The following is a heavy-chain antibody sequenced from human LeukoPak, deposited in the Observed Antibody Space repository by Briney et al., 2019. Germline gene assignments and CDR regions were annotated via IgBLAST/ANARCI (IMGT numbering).Heavy chain of an antibody. V-gene: IGHV4-39*07. CDR1: GFTFSSYS. CDR3: ARENLAVAGTGTSYYYYYYMDV. CDR2: IYYSGST. Sequence: GSLRLSCAASGFTFSSYSMNWVRQAPGKGLEWIGSIYYSGSTYYNPSLKSRVTISVDTSKNQFSLKLSSVTAADTAVYYCARENLAVAGTGTSYYYYYYMDVWGKGTTVTVSS. D-gene: IGHD6-19*01. J-gene: IGHJ6*03.